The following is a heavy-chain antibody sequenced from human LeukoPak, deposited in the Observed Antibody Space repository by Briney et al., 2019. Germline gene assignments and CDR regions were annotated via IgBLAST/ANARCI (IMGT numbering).Heavy chain of an antibody. CDR2: IYSGGST. J-gene: IGHJ4*02. CDR3: AKGGGSYVAYNYFDY. D-gene: IGHD1-26*01. CDR1: GFTVSSNY. V-gene: IGHV3-53*01. Sequence: TGGSLRLSCAASGFTVSSNYMSWVRQAPGKGLEWVSVIYSGGSTYYADSVKGRFTISRDNSKNTLYLQMNSLRAEDTAVYYCAKGGGSYVAYNYFDYWGQGTLVTVSS.